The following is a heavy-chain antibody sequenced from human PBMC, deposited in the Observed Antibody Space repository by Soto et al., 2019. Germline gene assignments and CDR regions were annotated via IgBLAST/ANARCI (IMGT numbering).Heavy chain of an antibody. J-gene: IGHJ5*02. V-gene: IGHV1-18*01. Sequence: ASVKVSCKASGYTFTSYGISWVRQAPGQGLEWMGWISAYNGNTNYAQELQGRVTITTDTSTSTAYMELRSLGSDDTAVYSCARVRRSGAVINWFDPWGQGTLVTISS. CDR2: ISAYNGNT. D-gene: IGHD3-22*01. CDR3: ARVRRSGAVINWFDP. CDR1: GYTFTSYG.